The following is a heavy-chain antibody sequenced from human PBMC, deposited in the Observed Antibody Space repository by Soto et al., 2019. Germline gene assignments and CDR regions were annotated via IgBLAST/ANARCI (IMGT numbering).Heavy chain of an antibody. D-gene: IGHD2-15*01. Sequence: EVQLVESGGGLVQPGRSLRLSCSVSGYTFGDYAVSWFRQAPGKGLEWLGFITSKAYGATTEYAASVKGRISISRDDSKSSAYLHMDSLRTEDTAVYYCSRDKRGCSVGSCYSFDCWGQGTLVTVSS. CDR2: ITSKAYGATT. J-gene: IGHJ4*02. CDR3: SRDKRGCSVGSCYSFDC. V-gene: IGHV3-49*03. CDR1: GYTFGDYA.